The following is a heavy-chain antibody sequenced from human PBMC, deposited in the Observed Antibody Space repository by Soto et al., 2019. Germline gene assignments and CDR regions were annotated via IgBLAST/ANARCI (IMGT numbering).Heavy chain of an antibody. J-gene: IGHJ4*02. D-gene: IGHD5-12*01. V-gene: IGHV2-5*02. CDR1: GFSLSTSGVG. CDR2: IYWDDDK. Sequence: QITLKESGPTLVKPTQTLTLTCTFSGFSLSTSGVGVGWIRQPPGKALEWLALIYWDDDKRYSPSLKSRLTITKDTLKNQVVLTMTNMDPVDTATYYCAHVYGGYDNFDYWGQGTLVTVSS. CDR3: AHVYGGYDNFDY.